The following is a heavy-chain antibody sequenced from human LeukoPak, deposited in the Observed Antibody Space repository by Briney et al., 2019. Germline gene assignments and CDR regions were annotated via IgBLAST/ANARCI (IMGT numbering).Heavy chain of an antibody. J-gene: IGHJ4*02. CDR1: GGSISSYY. D-gene: IGHD4-11*01. V-gene: IGHV4-59*08. CDR3: ASGLQFDF. Sequence: PSETLSLTCSVSGGSISSYYWSWIRQPPGKGLEWIGYIYYSGTTNYNPSLESRVIISVDTSRSQFSLKLSSVTAADMAVYYCASGLQFDFWGQGTLVTVSS. CDR2: IYYSGTT.